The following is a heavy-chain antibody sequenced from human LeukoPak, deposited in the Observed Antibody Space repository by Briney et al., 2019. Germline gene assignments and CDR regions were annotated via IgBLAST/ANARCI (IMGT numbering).Heavy chain of an antibody. CDR1: GFTVSSNY. D-gene: IGHD1-14*01. CDR2: TYSGGFT. V-gene: IGHV3-53*01. J-gene: IGHJ6*03. Sequence: GGSLRLSCAASGFTVSSNYMNWVRQAPGKGLEWVSVTYSGGFTYYTDSVKGRFTISRDNSKNTLFLQMNSLTAEDTAVYYCARGGGNQPYYYQHLDVWGKGTTVTVSS. CDR3: ARGGGNQPYYYQHLDV.